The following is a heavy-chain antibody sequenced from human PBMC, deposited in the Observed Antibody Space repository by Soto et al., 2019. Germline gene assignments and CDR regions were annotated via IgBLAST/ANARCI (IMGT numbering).Heavy chain of an antibody. CDR3: ASSGGPEGDWFVP. CDR1: GGSIRRRGYY. J-gene: IGHJ5*02. Sequence: SETLSLTSSVSGGSIRRRGYYWSWIRQRPGEGLEWIGFVYYSGITDYNPSLKSRVTISADTSKNQFSLSLYSVTAADTAVYYCASSGGPEGDWFVPWGQGILVTVSS. CDR2: VYYSGIT. V-gene: IGHV4-31*02. D-gene: IGHD2-15*01.